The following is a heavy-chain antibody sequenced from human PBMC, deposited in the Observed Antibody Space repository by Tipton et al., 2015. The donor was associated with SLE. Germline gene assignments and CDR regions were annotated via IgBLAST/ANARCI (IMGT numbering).Heavy chain of an antibody. CDR2: SYINGDT. D-gene: IGHD6-13*01. V-gene: IGHV4-61*02. Sequence: TLSLTCTVSRGPIATSNYYWSWIRQPAGTGLEWIGRSYINGDTHYSPSLKSRVTMSFDTSKNQFSLNLSYVTAADTAIYYCARGRAADGGDVFDIWGQGTTVTVSS. CDR1: RGPIATSNYY. CDR3: ARGRAADGGDVFDI. J-gene: IGHJ3*02.